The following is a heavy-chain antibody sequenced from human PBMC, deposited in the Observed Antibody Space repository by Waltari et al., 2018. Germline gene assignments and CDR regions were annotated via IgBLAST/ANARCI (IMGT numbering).Heavy chain of an antibody. J-gene: IGHJ3*02. V-gene: IGHV3-49*03. D-gene: IGHD4-17*01. CDR1: GFTFGDYA. CDR2: IRRKAYVGTT. Sequence: EVQLVESGGGLVQPGRSLRLSCTASGFTFGDYAMSWFRQAPGRGLEWVGFIRRKAYVGTTEYAAYVKGRFTISRDDSKSNAYLQMNSLKTEDTAVYYCTRDRTFYGDPDAFDIWGQGTMVTVSS. CDR3: TRDRTFYGDPDAFDI.